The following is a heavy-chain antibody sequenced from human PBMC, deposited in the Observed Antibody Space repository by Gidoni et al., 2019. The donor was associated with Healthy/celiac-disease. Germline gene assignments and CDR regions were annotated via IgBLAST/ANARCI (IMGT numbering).Heavy chain of an antibody. V-gene: IGHV3-23*01. J-gene: IGHJ4*02. CDR2: SSGSGSST. Sequence: EVQLLESGGGLVPPGGSLRLSCAASGFPFSSYAMSWVRQAPGKGLEWVSASSGSGSSTYYADSVKGRFTISRDKSKNTLYLQMNSLRAEDTAVYYCANTPLSSGYYPSFDYWGQGTLVTVSS. CDR1: GFPFSSYA. D-gene: IGHD3-22*01. CDR3: ANTPLSSGYYPSFDY.